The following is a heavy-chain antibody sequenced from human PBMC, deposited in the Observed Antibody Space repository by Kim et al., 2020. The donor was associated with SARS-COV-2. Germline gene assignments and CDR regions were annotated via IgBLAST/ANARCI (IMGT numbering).Heavy chain of an antibody. CDR1: GFTFSSYG. D-gene: IGHD6-19*01. CDR2: IWYDGSNK. V-gene: IGHV3-33*06. CDR3: AKGGAVAGKVDAFDI. Sequence: GSLRLSCAASGFTFSSYGMHWVRQAPGKGLEWVAVIWYDGSNKYYADSVKGRFTISRDNSKNTLYLQMNSLRAEDTAVYYCAKGGAVAGKVDAFDIWGQGTMVTVSS. J-gene: IGHJ3*02.